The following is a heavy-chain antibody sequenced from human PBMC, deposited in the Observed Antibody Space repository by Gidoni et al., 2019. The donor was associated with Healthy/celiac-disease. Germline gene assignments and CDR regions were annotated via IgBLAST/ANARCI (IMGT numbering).Heavy chain of an antibody. CDR2: ISGSGGST. D-gene: IGHD3-3*01. Sequence: EVQLVASGGGLVQPGWSLRLSCAASGFTFRRSAMSWVRQAPGKGLEGVSAISGSGGSTYYADSVKGRFTISRDNSKNTLYLQMNSLRAEDTAVYYCAKDQQYYDFWSGYYNFDYWGQGTLVTVSS. J-gene: IGHJ4*02. CDR1: GFTFRRSA. V-gene: IGHV3-23*04. CDR3: AKDQQYYDFWSGYYNFDY.